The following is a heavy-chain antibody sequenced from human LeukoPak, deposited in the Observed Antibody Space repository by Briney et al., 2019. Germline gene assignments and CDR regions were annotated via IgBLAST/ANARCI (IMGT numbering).Heavy chain of an antibody. V-gene: IGHV3-66*01. J-gene: IGHJ4*02. CDR1: GVTVSSSY. CDR3: TRDSTTWARSGY. CDR2: INSDGTT. D-gene: IGHD2/OR15-2a*01. Sequence: GRSLTLSCAASGVTVSSSYMGWVRQAPRKGLEWVSVINSDGTTYYADSVKGRLTASRDPSKNTLSLQMSSLRVEDTAVYYCTRDSTTWARSGYWGQGTLVTVSS.